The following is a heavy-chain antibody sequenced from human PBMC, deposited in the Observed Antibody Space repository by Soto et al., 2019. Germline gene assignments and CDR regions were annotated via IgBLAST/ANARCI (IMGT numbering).Heavy chain of an antibody. V-gene: IGHV3-30*18. J-gene: IGHJ4*02. D-gene: IGHD2-15*01. Sequence: PGESLKISCAASGFTFSSYGMHWVRQAPGKGLEWVAVISYDGSNKYYADSVKGRFTISRDNSKNTLYLQMNSLRAEDTAVYYCAKDRIPVVVVAAPIIDYWGQGTLVTVSS. CDR2: ISYDGSNK. CDR1: GFTFSSYG. CDR3: AKDRIPVVVVAAPIIDY.